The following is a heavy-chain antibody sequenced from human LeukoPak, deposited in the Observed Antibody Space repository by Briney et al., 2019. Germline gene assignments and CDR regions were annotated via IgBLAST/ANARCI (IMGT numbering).Heavy chain of an antibody. D-gene: IGHD5-18*01. V-gene: IGHV4-34*01. J-gene: IGHJ4*02. Sequence: SETLSLTCAVYGGSFSGYYWSWIRQPPGKGLEWIGEINHSGSTNYNPSLKSRVTISVDTSKNQVSLKLSYVTAAETAVYYCARSGYSYGLDYWGQGTLVPVSS. CDR3: ARSGYSYGLDY. CDR1: GGSFSGYY. CDR2: INHSGST.